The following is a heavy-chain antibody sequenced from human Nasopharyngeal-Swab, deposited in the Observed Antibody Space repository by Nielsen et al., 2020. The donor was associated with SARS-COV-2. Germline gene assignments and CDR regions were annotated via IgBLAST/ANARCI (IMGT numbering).Heavy chain of an antibody. J-gene: IGHJ4*02. V-gene: IGHV3-30-3*01. Sequence: GGSRRLSCAASGFTFSRYTMHWVRQAPGKGLEWVAVISYDGSNKYYADSVKGRFTISRDISKNTLYLQMNSLRAEDTAVFYCASTPLDSSGYYYAFHYWGRGTLVTVSS. CDR2: ISYDGSNK. CDR1: GFTFSRYT. CDR3: ASTPLDSSGYYYAFHY. D-gene: IGHD3-22*01.